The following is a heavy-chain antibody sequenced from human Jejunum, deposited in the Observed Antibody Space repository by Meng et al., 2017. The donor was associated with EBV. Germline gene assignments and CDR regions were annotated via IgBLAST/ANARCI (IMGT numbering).Heavy chain of an antibody. Sequence: RLEGAGGGGVRPGGSLRLSCVASGFTLEDYGMNWVRQVPGKGLEWVATINWDGRRTGYADSVKGRFTISRDNAKNSLYLQMNSLRAEDTALYHCARDKRGAGYCHDYWGQGTLVTVSS. CDR1: GFTLEDYG. D-gene: IGHD2-2*03. J-gene: IGHJ4*02. V-gene: IGHV3-20*01. CDR2: INWDGRRT. CDR3: ARDKRGAGYCHDY.